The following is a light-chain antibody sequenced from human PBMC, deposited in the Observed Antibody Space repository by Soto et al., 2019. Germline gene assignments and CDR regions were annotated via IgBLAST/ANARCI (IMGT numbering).Light chain of an antibody. V-gene: IGKV3-15*01. Sequence: ETVLTQSPATLSVSPGERATFSCKASQSVTTNLAWYQQKPGQVPRLLIYGAFTRATGIPARFSGSGSGTEFTLSISSLQSEDFAIYQCQQYHSWPHTFGQGPKLEIK. CDR1: QSVTTN. J-gene: IGKJ2*01. CDR3: QQYHSWPHT. CDR2: GAF.